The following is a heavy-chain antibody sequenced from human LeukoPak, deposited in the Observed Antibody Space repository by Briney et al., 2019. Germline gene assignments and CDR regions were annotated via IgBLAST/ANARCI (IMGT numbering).Heavy chain of an antibody. V-gene: IGHV1-69*06. CDR3: ARGVYSAYYYDSSGYGAAFDI. J-gene: IGHJ3*02. D-gene: IGHD3-22*01. Sequence: GASVKVSCKASGGTFSSYAISWVRQAPGQGLEWMGGIIPIFGTANYAQKFQGRVTITADKPTSTAYMELSSLRSEDTAVYYCARGVYSAYYYDSSGYGAAFDIWGQGTMVTVSS. CDR1: GGTFSSYA. CDR2: IIPIFGTA.